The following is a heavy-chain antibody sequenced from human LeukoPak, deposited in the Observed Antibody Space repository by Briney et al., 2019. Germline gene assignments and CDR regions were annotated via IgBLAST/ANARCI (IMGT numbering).Heavy chain of an antibody. CDR2: IYSGDNT. Sequence: PGGSLRLSCAASGFTVSTNYRSWVRQAPGKGLERVSVIYSGDNTYYADSVKGRFTISRDNSKNTLYLQMNSLRAEDTAVYYCARAYSGSHEAHFDYWGQGTLVTVSS. CDR3: ARAYSGSHEAHFDY. V-gene: IGHV3-53*01. CDR1: GFTVSTNY. J-gene: IGHJ4*02. D-gene: IGHD1-26*01.